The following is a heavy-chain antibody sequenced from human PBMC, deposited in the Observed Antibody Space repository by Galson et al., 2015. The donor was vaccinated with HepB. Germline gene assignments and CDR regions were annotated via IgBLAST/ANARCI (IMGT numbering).Heavy chain of an antibody. D-gene: IGHD5-18*01. CDR2: IWYDGSNK. J-gene: IGHJ4*02. CDR3: ARDIMLSAWIHGY. CDR1: GFTFSSYG. Sequence: SLRLSCAASGFTFSSYGMHWVRQAPGKGLEWVAVIWYDGSNKYYADSVKGRFTISRDNSKNTLYLQMNSLRAEDTAVYYCARDIMLSAWIHGYWGQGTLVTVSS. V-gene: IGHV3-33*01.